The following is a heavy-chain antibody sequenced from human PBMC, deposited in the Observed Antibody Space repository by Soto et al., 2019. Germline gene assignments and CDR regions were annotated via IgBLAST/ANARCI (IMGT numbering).Heavy chain of an antibody. CDR2: INSDGSST. Sequence: EGQLVESGGGLVQPGEALRLSCAASGFTFSSYWMNWVRQAPGKGLVWVSRINSDGSSTSYAGSVKGRFTISRDNAKNTLYLQMNSLRAEDTAVYYCVRTSLVVAAATREDYWGQGTLVTVSS. D-gene: IGHD2-15*01. CDR3: VRTSLVVAAATREDY. J-gene: IGHJ4*02. CDR1: GFTFSSYW. V-gene: IGHV3-74*01.